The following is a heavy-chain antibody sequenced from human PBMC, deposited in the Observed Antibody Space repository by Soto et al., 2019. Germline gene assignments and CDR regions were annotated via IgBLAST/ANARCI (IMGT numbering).Heavy chain of an antibody. J-gene: IGHJ6*02. CDR2: IKSKTDGGTT. D-gene: IGHD3-10*01. CDR3: TVPPRGGYYYYYGMDV. Sequence: PGGSLRLSCAASGFTFSNAWMSWVRQAPGKGLEWVGRIKSKTDGGTTDYAAPVKGRFTISRDDSKNTLYLQMNSLKTEDTAVYYCTVPPRGGYYYYYGMDVWGQGTTVTVSS. V-gene: IGHV3-15*01. CDR1: GFTFSNAW.